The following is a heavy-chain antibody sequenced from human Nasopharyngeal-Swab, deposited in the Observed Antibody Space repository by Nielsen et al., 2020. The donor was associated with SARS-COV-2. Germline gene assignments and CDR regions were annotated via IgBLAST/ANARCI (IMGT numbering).Heavy chain of an antibody. CDR1: GFTFRSYA. Sequence: GGSLRLSCAASGFTFRSYAISWVRQAPGKGLEWFSVISGSDHTTYYADSVKGRFTISRDNSKNTVNLQMNSLRVEDTAIYYCPKDRDSGDDSDDYYHYYGMDVWGQGTTVTVFS. CDR3: PKDRDSGDDSDDYYHYYGMDV. V-gene: IGHV3-23*01. CDR2: ISGSDHTT. D-gene: IGHD5-12*01. J-gene: IGHJ6*02.